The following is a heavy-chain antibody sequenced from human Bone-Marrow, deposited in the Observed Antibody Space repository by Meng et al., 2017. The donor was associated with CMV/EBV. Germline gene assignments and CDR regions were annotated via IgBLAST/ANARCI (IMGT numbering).Heavy chain of an antibody. V-gene: IGHV4-61*01. CDR1: GGSVSSGSYY. CDR3: ARDFSSYSSSWYDILHRRQNTKYYYYGMDV. CDR2: IYYSGST. J-gene: IGHJ6*02. Sequence: GSLRLSCTVSGGSVSSGSYYWSWIRQPPGKGLEWIGYIYYSGSTSYNPSLKSRVTISVDTSKNQFSLKLSSVTAADTAVYYCARDFSSYSSSWYDILHRRQNTKYYYYGMDVWGQGTTVTVSS. D-gene: IGHD6-13*01.